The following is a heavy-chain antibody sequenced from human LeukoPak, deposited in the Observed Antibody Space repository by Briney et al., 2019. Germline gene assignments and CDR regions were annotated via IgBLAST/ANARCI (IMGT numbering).Heavy chain of an antibody. V-gene: IGHV1-3*01. CDR2: INAGDGDT. Sequence: GSVKVSRKASGYTFTNYAKYWVRPAPGQRVEWVAWINAGDGDTKYSQKFQGRVTINRDTSANTAYMEPSSLRSEDTAVYYCATTIFGVVIIPEWGQGTLVTVSS. D-gene: IGHD3-3*01. J-gene: IGHJ4*02. CDR3: ATTIFGVVIIPE. CDR1: GYTFTNYA.